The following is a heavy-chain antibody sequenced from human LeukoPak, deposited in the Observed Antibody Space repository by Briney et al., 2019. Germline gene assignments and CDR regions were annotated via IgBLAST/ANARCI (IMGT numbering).Heavy chain of an antibody. Sequence: PSETLSLTCTVTGGSISSYSWSWIRQPPGKGLERIGYIYYSGSTNYNPSLKSRVTISVDTSKNQFSLKLSSVTAADTAVYYCARESFDYGFDYWGQGTLVTVSS. CDR1: GGSISSYS. CDR3: ARESFDYGFDY. CDR2: IYYSGST. V-gene: IGHV4-59*01. J-gene: IGHJ4*02. D-gene: IGHD4-17*01.